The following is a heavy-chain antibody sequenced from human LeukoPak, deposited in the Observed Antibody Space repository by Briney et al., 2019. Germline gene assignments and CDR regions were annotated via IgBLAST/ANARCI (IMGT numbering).Heavy chain of an antibody. Sequence: GGSLRLSCAASGSTFSSYGMHWVRQAPGKGLGWVSSISYSSSYIYYADSVQGRFTISRDNAKNSLYLQMNTLRAEDTAVYYCARDLYCSSTSCTDAFDIWGQGTMVTASS. D-gene: IGHD2-2*01. CDR3: ARDLYCSSTSCTDAFDI. J-gene: IGHJ3*02. CDR2: ISYSSSYI. V-gene: IGHV3-21*01. CDR1: GSTFSSYG.